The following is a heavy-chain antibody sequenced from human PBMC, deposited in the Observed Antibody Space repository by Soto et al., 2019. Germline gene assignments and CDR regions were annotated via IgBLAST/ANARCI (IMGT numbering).Heavy chain of an antibody. CDR1: GFTFSSYG. Sequence: GGSLRLSCEASGFTFSSYGMSWVRQAPGKGLEWVSAISGSGGSTYYAESVKGRFTISRDNSKNTLYLQMNSLRAEDTAVYYCAKVKEVGAITLFDYWGQGTLVTVSS. D-gene: IGHD1-26*01. J-gene: IGHJ4*02. CDR2: ISGSGGST. V-gene: IGHV3-23*01. CDR3: AKVKEVGAITLFDY.